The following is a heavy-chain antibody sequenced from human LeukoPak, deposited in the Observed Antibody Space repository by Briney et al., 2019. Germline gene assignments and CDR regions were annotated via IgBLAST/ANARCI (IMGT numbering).Heavy chain of an antibody. Sequence: SQTLSLTCTVSGGSISSGSYYWSWIRQPPGKGLEWIGRIYTSGSTNYNPSLKSRVTISVDTSKNQFSLKLSSVTAADTAVYYCATQRATYYYYYMDVWGKGTTVTVSS. V-gene: IGHV4-61*02. CDR3: ATQRATYYYYYMDV. CDR2: IYTSGST. D-gene: IGHD1-26*01. CDR1: GGSISSGSYY. J-gene: IGHJ6*03.